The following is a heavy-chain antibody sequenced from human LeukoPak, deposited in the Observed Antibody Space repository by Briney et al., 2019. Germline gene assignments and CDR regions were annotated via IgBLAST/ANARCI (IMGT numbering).Heavy chain of an antibody. CDR2: INSDGSTT. CDR3: ARRSSGSPPYYFDY. J-gene: IGHJ4*02. V-gene: IGHV3-74*01. D-gene: IGHD1-26*01. Sequence: GGSLRLSCAASGFTFSSYWMHWVRQAPGKGLVWVSRINSDGSTTNYADSVKGRFTISRDNAKNTLDLQMNSLRAEDAAVYYCARRSSGSPPYYFDYWGQGTLVTVSS. CDR1: GFTFSSYW.